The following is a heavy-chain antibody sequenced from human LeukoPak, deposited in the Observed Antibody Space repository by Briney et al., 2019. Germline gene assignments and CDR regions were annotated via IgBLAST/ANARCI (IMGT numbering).Heavy chain of an antibody. Sequence: GGSLILSCAASGFTFSSYAMSWVRQAPGKGLEWVSAISGSGGSTYYADSVKGRFTISRDNSKNTLYLQMNSLRAEDTAVYYCAKVGVGATHFDYWGQGTLVTVSS. CDR2: ISGSGGST. V-gene: IGHV3-23*01. CDR3: AKVGVGATHFDY. D-gene: IGHD1-26*01. CDR1: GFTFSSYA. J-gene: IGHJ4*02.